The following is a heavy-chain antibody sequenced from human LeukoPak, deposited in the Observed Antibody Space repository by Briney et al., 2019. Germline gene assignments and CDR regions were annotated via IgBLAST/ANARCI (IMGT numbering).Heavy chain of an antibody. V-gene: IGHV3-21*01. CDR1: GFTFSSYS. Sequence: PGGSLRLSCAASGFTFSSYSMNWVRQAPGKGLEWVSSISSSSSYIYYADSVKGRFTISRDNAKNSLYLQMNRLRAEDTAVYYCARKWGFSGHPGGYFDYWGQGTLVTVSS. J-gene: IGHJ4*02. CDR3: ARKWGFSGHPGGYFDY. D-gene: IGHD6-19*01. CDR2: ISSSSSYI.